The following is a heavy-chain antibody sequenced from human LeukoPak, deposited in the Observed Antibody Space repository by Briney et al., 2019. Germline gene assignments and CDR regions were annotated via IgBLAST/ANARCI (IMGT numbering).Heavy chain of an antibody. Sequence: GGSLRLSCAASGFTFSSYAMSWVRQAPGKGLEWVSAISGSGGSTYYADSVKGRFTISRDNSKNTLYLQMNSLRAEDTAVYYCASVGYYYDSSGYYWFDYWGQGTLVTVSS. D-gene: IGHD3-22*01. CDR1: GFTFSSYA. CDR3: ASVGYYYDSSGYYWFDY. CDR2: ISGSGGST. V-gene: IGHV3-23*01. J-gene: IGHJ4*02.